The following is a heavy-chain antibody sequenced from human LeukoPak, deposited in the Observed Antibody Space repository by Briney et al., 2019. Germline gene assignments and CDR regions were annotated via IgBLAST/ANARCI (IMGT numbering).Heavy chain of an antibody. J-gene: IGHJ4*02. CDR1: GFTFSTYE. D-gene: IGHD3-3*01. Sequence: PGGSLRLSCAASGFTFSTYEMNWVRQAPGKGLEWVAFIRYDGSNKYYADSVKGRFTISRDNSKNTLYLQMNSLRAEDTAVYYCATAVLRFLEWLEKNDYWGQGTLVTVSS. V-gene: IGHV3-30*02. CDR3: ATAVLRFLEWLEKNDY. CDR2: IRYDGSNK.